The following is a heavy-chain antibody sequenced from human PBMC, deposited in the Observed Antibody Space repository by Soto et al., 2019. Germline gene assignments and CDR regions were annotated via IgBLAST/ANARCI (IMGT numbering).Heavy chain of an antibody. V-gene: IGHV4-34*01. CDR3: ARVPSPFDFYYAMDV. Sequence: SETLSLTCAFYVGSFSGYYWSWIRQPPGKGLEWIGEINHSGSTNYNPSLKSRVTISVDTSKNQFSLKLNSVTAADTAVYFCARVPSPFDFYYAMDVWGQGTTVTVSS. CDR2: INHSGST. CDR1: VGSFSGYY. J-gene: IGHJ6*02. D-gene: IGHD3-16*01.